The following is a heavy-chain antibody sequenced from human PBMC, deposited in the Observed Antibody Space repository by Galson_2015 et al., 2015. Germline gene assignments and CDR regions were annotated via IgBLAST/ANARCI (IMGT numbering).Heavy chain of an antibody. J-gene: IGHJ5*02. CDR2: IYPGDSDT. CDR3: AREGPTTVTPTRRRWFDP. D-gene: IGHD4-17*01. V-gene: IGHV5-51*03. Sequence: QSGAEVKKPGESLKISCKGSGYSFTSYWIGWVRQMPGKGLEWMGIIYPGDSDTRYSPSFQGQVTISADKSISTAYLQWSSLKASDTAMYYCAREGPTTVTPTRRRWFDPWGQGTLVTVSS. CDR1: GYSFTSYW.